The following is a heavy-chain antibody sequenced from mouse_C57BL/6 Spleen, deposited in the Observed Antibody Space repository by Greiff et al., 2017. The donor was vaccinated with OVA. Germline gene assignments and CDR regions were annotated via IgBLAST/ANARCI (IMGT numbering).Heavy chain of an antibody. Sequence: DVHLVESGGGLVKPGGSLKLSCAASGFTFSDYGMHWVRQAPEKGLEWVAYISSGSSTIYYADTVKGRFTISRDNAKNTLFLQMTSLRSEDTAMYYCARNYYAFHFDYWGQGTTLTVSS. CDR1: GFTFSDYG. J-gene: IGHJ2*01. D-gene: IGHD1-1*01. V-gene: IGHV5-17*01. CDR2: ISSGSSTI. CDR3: ARNYYAFHFDY.